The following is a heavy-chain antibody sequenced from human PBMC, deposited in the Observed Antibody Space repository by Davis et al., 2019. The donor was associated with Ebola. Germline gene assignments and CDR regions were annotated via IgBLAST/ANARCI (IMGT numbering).Heavy chain of an antibody. V-gene: IGHV1-2*02. CDR1: GYTFTGYY. J-gene: IGHJ3*02. CDR2: INPNSGGT. D-gene: IGHD2-8*02. Sequence: ASVKVPCKASGYTFTGYYIHWVRQAPGQGLEWMGWINPNSGGTNYAQKFQGRVTMTRDTSISTAYMELSSLRSDDTAVYYCARARGGTEYDAFDIWGQGTMVTVSS. CDR3: ARARGGTEYDAFDI.